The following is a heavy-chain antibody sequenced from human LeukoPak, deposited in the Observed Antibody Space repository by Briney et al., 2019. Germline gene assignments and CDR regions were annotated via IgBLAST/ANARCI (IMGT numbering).Heavy chain of an antibody. J-gene: IGHJ4*02. D-gene: IGHD3-22*01. CDR1: GYTFTGYY. V-gene: IGHV1-2*02. CDR3: ARSRDFDSSGHFDY. Sequence: ASVKVSCKASGYTFTGYYMHWVRQAPGQGLEWMGWINPNSGGTNYAQKFQGRVTMTRDTSISTAYMELSRLRSDDTAVCYCARSRDFDSSGHFDYWGQGTLVTVSS. CDR2: INPNSGGT.